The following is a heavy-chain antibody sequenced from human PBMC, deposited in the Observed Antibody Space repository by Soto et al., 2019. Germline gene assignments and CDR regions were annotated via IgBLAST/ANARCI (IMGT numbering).Heavy chain of an antibody. V-gene: IGHV3-23*01. CDR2: ISGSGDST. CDR1: GFTFRNYA. Sequence: GGSLRLSCAASGFTFRNYAMTWARQAPGKGLEWVSAISGSGDSTYYADSVKGQFTISRDKSKNTLYLQMNSLRANDTAVYFCARDRPHFDYWGQGALVTVSS. CDR3: ARDRPHFDY. J-gene: IGHJ4*02.